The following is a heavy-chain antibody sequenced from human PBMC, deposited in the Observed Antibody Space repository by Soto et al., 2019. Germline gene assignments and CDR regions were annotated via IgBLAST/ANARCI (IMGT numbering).Heavy chain of an antibody. V-gene: IGHV2-26*03. J-gene: IGHJ6*02. CDR2: IFSNNER. CDR1: GFSLTTGRMG. Sequence: QVTLKESGPVLVKATETLTLTCSISGFSLTTGRMGVSWIRQPPGKALEWLAHIFSNNERSYTTSLQHRLTISADNSTIQVVLTMTDVGPVDAATYFCARLVADSSWYYYGLDVWGQGASVTVS. CDR3: ARLVADSSWYYYGLDV. D-gene: IGHD3-10*01.